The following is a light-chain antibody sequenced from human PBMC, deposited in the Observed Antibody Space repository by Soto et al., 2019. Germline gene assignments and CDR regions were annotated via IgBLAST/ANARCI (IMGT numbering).Light chain of an antibody. CDR2: GVK. CDR3: SSYTTSYFYV. Sequence: QSVLTQPASVSGSPGQSITISCTGSGRDIGAYDYVSWYQQHPGKAPKLIIYGVKNRPSGVSNRFSASKSAFTASLTISGLQTEDEADYYCSSYTTSYFYVFGPGTKLTV. V-gene: IGLV2-14*01. CDR1: GRDIGAYDY. J-gene: IGLJ1*01.